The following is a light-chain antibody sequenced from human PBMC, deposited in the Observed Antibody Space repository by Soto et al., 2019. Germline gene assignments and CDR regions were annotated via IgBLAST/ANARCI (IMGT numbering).Light chain of an antibody. Sequence: EIVLTQSPGTLSLSPGERATLSCRASHSVSSSYLAWYQQKPGQAPRLLIYGASSRATGIPDRFSGSGSGTDFTLTISRLEPEDFEVYYCQQYGSSPPITFGQVTRLEIK. CDR2: GAS. J-gene: IGKJ5*01. V-gene: IGKV3-20*01. CDR3: QQYGSSPPIT. CDR1: HSVSSSY.